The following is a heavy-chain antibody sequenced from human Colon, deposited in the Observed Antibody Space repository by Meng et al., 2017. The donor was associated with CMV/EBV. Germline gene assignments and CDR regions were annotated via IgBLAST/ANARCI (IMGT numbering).Heavy chain of an antibody. D-gene: IGHD4-23*01. CDR2: ITPILQIA. CDR3: ARVVGGNLPYFDY. V-gene: IGHV1-69*10. CDR1: GGTFSGHV. Sequence: QVQLDQSGIEVKKPGSPVKVSCTDCGGTFSGHVISWVRQAPGQGLEWIGGITPILQIANYAQKFQGRVTITADTSTNTTYMELCSLRSEDTAIYYCARVVGGNLPYFDYWGQGTLVTVSS. J-gene: IGHJ4*02.